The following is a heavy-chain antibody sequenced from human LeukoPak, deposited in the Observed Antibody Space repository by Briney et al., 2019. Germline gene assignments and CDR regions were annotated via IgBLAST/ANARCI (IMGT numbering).Heavy chain of an antibody. V-gene: IGHV3-30*02. J-gene: IGHJ6*03. D-gene: IGHD1-26*01. CDR2: IRYDGSRK. CDR1: GFIFSSYG. Sequence: GGSLRLSCAASGFIFSSYGMHWVRQAPDKGLGWVAFIRYDGSRKYYADSVKGRFTISRDNSKNTLYLQMNSLRAEDTAMYYCAKDSKIVGATFRSYHYMDVWGKGTAVTVSS. CDR3: AKDSKIVGATFRSYHYMDV.